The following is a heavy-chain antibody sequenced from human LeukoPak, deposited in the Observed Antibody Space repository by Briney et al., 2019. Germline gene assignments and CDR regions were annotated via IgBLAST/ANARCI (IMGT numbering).Heavy chain of an antibody. CDR3: AKDNRAMCEE. J-gene: IGHJ4*02. V-gene: IGHV3-23*01. CDR1: VVTLTRYA. D-gene: IGHD3-10*02. Sequence: GGCLRLSCAPSVVTLTRYAISWVRPAPEGGVEWVLATCGSVGSTYYTDSVKGRFTISRDNSKNTLYLQMNSLRAEVTAVYYCAKDNRAMCEEWGQGTLVTV. CDR2: TCGSVGST.